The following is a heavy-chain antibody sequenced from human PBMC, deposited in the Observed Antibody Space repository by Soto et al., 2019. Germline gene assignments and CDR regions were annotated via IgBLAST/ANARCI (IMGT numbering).Heavy chain of an antibody. CDR1: GGSFSGYY. CDR3: ARTPGLGYCSSTSYYARGKFDP. V-gene: IGHV4-34*01. D-gene: IGHD2-2*01. CDR2: INHSGST. J-gene: IGHJ5*02. Sequence: SETLSLTCAVYGGSFSGYYWSWIRQPPGKGLEWIGEINHSGSTNYNPSLKSRVTISVDTSKNQFSLKLSSVTAADTAVYYCARTPGLGYCSSTSYYARGKFDPWGQGTLVTVSS.